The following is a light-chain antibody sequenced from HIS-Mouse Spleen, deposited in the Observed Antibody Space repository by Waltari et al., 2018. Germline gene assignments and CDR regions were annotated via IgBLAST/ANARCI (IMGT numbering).Light chain of an antibody. CDR3: QQYDNLPVT. CDR1: QDISNY. J-gene: IGKJ5*01. V-gene: IGKV1-33*01. Sequence: DIQMTQSPSSLSASVGDRVTITCQASQDISNYLNWYQQKPGKAPKLLNYDASNLETGVPSRFSGSGSGTDFTFTISSLQPEDIATYYCQQYDNLPVTFGQGTRLEIK. CDR2: DAS.